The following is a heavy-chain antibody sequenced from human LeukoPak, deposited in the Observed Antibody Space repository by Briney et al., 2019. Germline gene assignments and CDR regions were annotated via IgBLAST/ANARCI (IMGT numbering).Heavy chain of an antibody. CDR3: ARDSNYYDSSGL. D-gene: IGHD3-22*01. J-gene: IGHJ4*02. CDR1: GFTFSSYW. CDR2: INQDGSVK. V-gene: IGHV3-7*01. Sequence: PGGSLRLSCAASGFTFSSYWMSWVRQAPGKGLEWVANINQDGSVKYYVDSVKGRFTISRDNAKNSLYLQMNSLRAEDTAVYYCARDSNYYDSSGLWGQGTLVTVSS.